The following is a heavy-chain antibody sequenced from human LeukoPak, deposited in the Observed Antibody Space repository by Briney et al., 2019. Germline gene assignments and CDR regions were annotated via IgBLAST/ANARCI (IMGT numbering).Heavy chain of an antibody. CDR2: INPSSGGT. D-gene: IGHD6-13*01. CDR1: GYTFTGYY. J-gene: IGHJ4*02. CDR3: ARAFGYGAAAGTFGY. Sequence: ASVKVSCKASGYTFTGYYMHWVRQAPGQGLEWMGWINPSSGGTNYAQKFQGRVTMTRDTSISTAYMELSRLRSDGTAVYYCARAFGYGAAAGTFGYWGQGTLVTVSS. V-gene: IGHV1-2*02.